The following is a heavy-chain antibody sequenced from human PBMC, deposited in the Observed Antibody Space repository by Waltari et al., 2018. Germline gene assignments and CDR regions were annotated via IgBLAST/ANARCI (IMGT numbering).Heavy chain of an antibody. CDR2: FDPEDGET. Sequence: QVQLVQSGAEVKKPGASVKVSCKVSGYTLTDLSMHWVRQAPGKGLGWMGGFDPEDGETIYAQKFQGRVTMTEDTSTDTAYMELSSLRSEDTAVYYCATDRRGSLGGGYYYYYGMDVWGQGTTVTVSS. CDR1: GYTLTDLS. J-gene: IGHJ6*02. V-gene: IGHV1-24*01. CDR3: ATDRRGSLGGGYYYYYGMDV. D-gene: IGHD3-10*01.